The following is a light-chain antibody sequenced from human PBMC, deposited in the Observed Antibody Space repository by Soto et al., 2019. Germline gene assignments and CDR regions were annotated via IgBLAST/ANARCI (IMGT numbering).Light chain of an antibody. CDR1: QSVNAGY. V-gene: IGKV3-20*01. J-gene: IGKJ2*01. Sequence: EIVLTQSPGTLSLSPGERATLTCRVSQSVNAGYLAWYQQKPGQAPRLLFYGVYNGAAGVPDRFSGSGSGREFTLITSSQQHQDFAVYYCQVYGSSPRYTFGQGTKVEIK. CDR3: QVYGSSPRYT. CDR2: GVY.